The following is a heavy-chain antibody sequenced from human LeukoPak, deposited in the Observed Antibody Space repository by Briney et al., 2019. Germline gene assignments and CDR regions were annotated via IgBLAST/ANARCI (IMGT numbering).Heavy chain of an antibody. Sequence: ASVKVSCKASGYTFTGYYMHWVRQAPGQGLEWMGWINPNSGGTNYAQKFQGRVTMTRDTSISTAYMELSRLRSDDTAVYYCARLPETDDYGDYVFDYWGQGTLVTVSP. CDR1: GYTFTGYY. CDR3: ARLPETDDYGDYVFDY. V-gene: IGHV1-2*02. CDR2: INPNSGGT. J-gene: IGHJ4*02. D-gene: IGHD4-17*01.